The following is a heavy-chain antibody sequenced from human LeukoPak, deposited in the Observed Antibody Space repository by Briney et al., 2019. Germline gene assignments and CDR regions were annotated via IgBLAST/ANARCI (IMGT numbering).Heavy chain of an antibody. V-gene: IGHV1-8*03. J-gene: IGHJ3*02. CDR3: ASVTTVTTKGHGAFDI. Sequence: ASVKVSCKASGYTFSNYDINWVRQATGQGLEWMGWMNPNSGNTGYAQKFQDRVTITADESTSTAYMELSSLRSEDAAVYYCASVTTVTTKGHGAFDIWGQGTMVTVSS. CDR1: GYTFSNYD. CDR2: MNPNSGNT. D-gene: IGHD4-17*01.